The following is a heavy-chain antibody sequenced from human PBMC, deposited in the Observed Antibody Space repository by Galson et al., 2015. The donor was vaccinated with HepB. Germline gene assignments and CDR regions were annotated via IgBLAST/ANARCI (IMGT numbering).Heavy chain of an antibody. Sequence: SLRLSCAASGFTFSSYAMSWVRQAPGKGLEWVSAISGSGSITYYADSVKGRFTISRDNSKNTLYLQMNSLRAEDTAVYFCARVDVLLRFGELHGAFDIWGQGTMVTVSS. V-gene: IGHV3-23*01. J-gene: IGHJ3*02. CDR3: ARVDVLLRFGELHGAFDI. CDR1: GFTFSSYA. D-gene: IGHD3-10*01. CDR2: ISGSGSIT.